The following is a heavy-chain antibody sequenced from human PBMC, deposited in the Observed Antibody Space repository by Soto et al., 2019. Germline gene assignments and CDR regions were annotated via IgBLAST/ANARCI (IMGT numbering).Heavy chain of an antibody. CDR2: INLGGSEK. CDR1: GFTFSNHW. V-gene: IGHV3-7*01. CDR3: ARGHYGMDV. J-gene: IGHJ6*02. Sequence: EEQLVESGGGLVQPGESLRLSCVGSGFTFSNHWLTWIRQAPGKGLEWVANINLGGSEKYYVESVKGRFTNYRDDAKNALFLQMNSLRAEDTAGYDCARGHYGMDVWGQGTTVTASS.